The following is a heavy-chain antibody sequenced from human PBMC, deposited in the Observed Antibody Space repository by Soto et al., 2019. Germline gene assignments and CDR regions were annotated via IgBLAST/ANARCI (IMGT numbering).Heavy chain of an antibody. Sequence: SETLSLTCTVSGVSISSYYWSWIRQPPGKGLEWIGYIYHSGSTYYNPSLKSRVTISVDRSKNQFSLKLNSVTAADTAVYYCARVPDVWGQGTTVTVSS. CDR2: IYHSGST. CDR1: GVSISSYY. J-gene: IGHJ6*02. CDR3: ARVPDV. V-gene: IGHV4-59*12.